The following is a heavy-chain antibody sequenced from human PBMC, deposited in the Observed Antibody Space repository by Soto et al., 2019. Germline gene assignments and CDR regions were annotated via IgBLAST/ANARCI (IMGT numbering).Heavy chain of an antibody. CDR2: INSDGSST. V-gene: IGHV3-74*01. Sequence: GGSLRLSCAASGFTFSSYWMHWVRQAPGKGLVWVSRINSDGSSTSYADSVKGRFTISRDNAKNTLYLQMNSLRAEDMAVYYCARGPYCSGGSCYSNWFDPWGQGTLVTVSS. D-gene: IGHD2-15*01. J-gene: IGHJ5*02. CDR1: GFTFSSYW. CDR3: ARGPYCSGGSCYSNWFDP.